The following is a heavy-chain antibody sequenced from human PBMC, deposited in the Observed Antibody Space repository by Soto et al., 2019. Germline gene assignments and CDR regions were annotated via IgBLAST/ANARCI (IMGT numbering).Heavy chain of an antibody. CDR2: ISAYNGNT. J-gene: IGHJ6*02. Sequence: GASVKVSCKASGYTFTSYGISWVRQAPGQGLEWMGWISAYNGNTNYAQKLQGRVTMTTDTSTSTAYMELRSLRSDDTAVYYCARVIFRGPGPYCSGGSCYYYYYGMDVWGQGTTVTVSS. V-gene: IGHV1-18*01. D-gene: IGHD2-15*01. CDR1: GYTFTSYG. CDR3: ARVIFRGPGPYCSGGSCYYYYYGMDV.